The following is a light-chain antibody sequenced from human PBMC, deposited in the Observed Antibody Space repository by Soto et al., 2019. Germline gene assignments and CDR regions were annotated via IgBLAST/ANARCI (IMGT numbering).Light chain of an antibody. V-gene: IGKV3-20*01. CDR3: QQYHDSPMNT. CDR2: GAS. J-gene: IGKJ2*01. Sequence: VLPQSPDTLSLSPGDRATLSCRASQSVRSTFLAWYQQKPGQAPRLLIYGASNRAAGIPERFSGSASGTESTLTISRLEPDDSAVYYCQQYHDSPMNTFGQGTKLQIK. CDR1: QSVRSTF.